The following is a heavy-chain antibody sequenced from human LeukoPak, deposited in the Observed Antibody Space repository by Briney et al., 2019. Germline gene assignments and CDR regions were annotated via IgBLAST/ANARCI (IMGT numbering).Heavy chain of an antibody. D-gene: IGHD5-12*01. J-gene: IGHJ5*02. CDR1: GYSFTNYW. CDR2: IDPSDSYT. V-gene: IGHV5-10-1*01. Sequence: GEPLRISCKGSGYSFTNYWISWVRKMPGKGLEWMGTIDPSDSYTNYSPSFQGHVTISADKSISTAYLQWSSLKASDTAMYYCARGGKSAYGWFDPWGQGALVTVSS. CDR3: ARGGKSAYGWFDP.